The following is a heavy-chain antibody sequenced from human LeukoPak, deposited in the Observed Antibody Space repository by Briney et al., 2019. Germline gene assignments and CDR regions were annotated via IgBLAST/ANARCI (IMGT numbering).Heavy chain of an antibody. J-gene: IGHJ4*02. D-gene: IGHD3-22*01. Sequence: GGSLRLSGAASGFTFSSYAMHWVRQAPGKGLEWVAVISYDGSNRYYADSVKGRFTISRDNSKNTLYLQMNSLRAEDTAVYYCAREYYYDSSGYSGFDYWGQGTLVTVSS. CDR3: AREYYYDSSGYSGFDY. CDR2: ISYDGSNR. CDR1: GFTFSSYA. V-gene: IGHV3-30*04.